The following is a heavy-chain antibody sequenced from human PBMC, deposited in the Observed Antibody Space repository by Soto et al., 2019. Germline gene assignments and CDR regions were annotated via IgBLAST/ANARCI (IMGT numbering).Heavy chain of an antibody. V-gene: IGHV3-23*01. CDR1: GFTFRSYA. CDR3: AKVAIICYYFNCFDD. J-gene: IGHJ4*02. D-gene: IGHD2-21*01. CDR2: ISGGGGDT. Sequence: GGSLRLSCAASGFTFRSYAMAWVRQAPGKGLEWVSGISGGGGDTYYIESVKGRFTISRDNSKNTLDMQMNSLRAEDTAVYYCAKVAIICYYFNCFDDWGQGTLVTVSS.